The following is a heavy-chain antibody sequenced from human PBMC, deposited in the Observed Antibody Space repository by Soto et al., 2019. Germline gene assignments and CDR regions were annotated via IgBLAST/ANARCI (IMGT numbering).Heavy chain of an antibody. D-gene: IGHD2-2*01. J-gene: IGHJ6*02. V-gene: IGHV1-3*01. Sequence: ASVKVSCKASGYTFTSYAMHWVRQAPGQRLEWMGWINAGNGNTKYSQKFQGRVTITRDTSASTAYMELSSLRSEDTAVYYCAAGAVPAAGTAADYYGMDVWGQGTTVTVSS. CDR1: GYTFTSYA. CDR2: INAGNGNT. CDR3: AAGAVPAAGTAADYYGMDV.